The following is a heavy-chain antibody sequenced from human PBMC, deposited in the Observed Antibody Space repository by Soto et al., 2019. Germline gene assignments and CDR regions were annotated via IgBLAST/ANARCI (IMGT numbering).Heavy chain of an antibody. CDR3: AKDITVTTPDLFDY. J-gene: IGHJ4*02. CDR1: GHTFTNYH. Sequence: ASVKVSCKASGHTFTNYHMHWVRQAPGQGLEWMGIINPSVGSSSYAQKFQGRVTMTRETSSNTVYMELSSLRFEDTAVYFCAKDITVTTPDLFDYWGQGTLVTVSS. CDR2: INPSVGSS. D-gene: IGHD4-4*01. V-gene: IGHV1-46*01.